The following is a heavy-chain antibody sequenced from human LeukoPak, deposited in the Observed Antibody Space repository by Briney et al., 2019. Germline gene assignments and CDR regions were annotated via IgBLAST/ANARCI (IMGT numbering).Heavy chain of an antibody. D-gene: IGHD2-2*01. V-gene: IGHV3-7*03. Sequence: GGSLRLSCATSRFIFSSYWMTWVRRTPGKGLEWVASINQDGSDKYYVDSVKGRFTISRDNAKNSLYLQMNSLRAEDTAIYYCARGLPATLLDYWGQGTLVTVSS. CDR1: RFIFSSYW. CDR3: ARGLPATLLDY. J-gene: IGHJ4*02. CDR2: INQDGSDK.